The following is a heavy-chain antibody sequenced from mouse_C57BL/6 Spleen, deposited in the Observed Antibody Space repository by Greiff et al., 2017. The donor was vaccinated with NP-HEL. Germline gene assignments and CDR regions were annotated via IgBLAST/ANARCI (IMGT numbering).Heavy chain of an antibody. V-gene: IGHV5-6*02. CDR3: ARRYDYDSYAMDY. D-gene: IGHD2-4*01. CDR2: ISSGGSYT. Sequence: EVMLVESGGDLVKPGGSLKLSCAASGFTFSSYGMSWVRQTPDKRLEWVATISSGGSYTYYPDSVKGRFTISRDNAKNTLYLQMSSLKSEDTAMYYCARRYDYDSYAMDYWGQGTSVTVSS. CDR1: GFTFSSYG. J-gene: IGHJ4*01.